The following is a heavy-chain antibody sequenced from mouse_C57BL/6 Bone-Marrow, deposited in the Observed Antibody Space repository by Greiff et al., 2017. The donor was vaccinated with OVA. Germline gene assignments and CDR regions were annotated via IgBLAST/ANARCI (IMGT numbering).Heavy chain of an antibody. V-gene: IGHV1-4*01. Sequence: QVQLQQSGAELARPGASVKMSCKASGYTFTSYTMHWVKQRPGQGLEWIGYVNPSSGYTKYNQKFKDKATLTADKSSSTAYMQLSSLTSEDSAVYYCARTYYGNLDYWGQGTTLTVSS. D-gene: IGHD2-10*01. J-gene: IGHJ2*01. CDR1: GYTFTSYT. CDR2: VNPSSGYT. CDR3: ARTYYGNLDY.